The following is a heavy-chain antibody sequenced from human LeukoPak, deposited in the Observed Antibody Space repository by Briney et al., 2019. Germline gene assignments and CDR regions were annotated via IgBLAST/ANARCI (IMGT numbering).Heavy chain of an antibody. Sequence: SETLSLTCAVYGGSFSGYYWSWIRQPPGKGLEWIGEINHSGSTNYNPSLKSRDTISVDTSKNQFSLKLSSVTAADTAVYYCARGGLEWLLSGPNRNWFDPWGQGTLVTVSS. D-gene: IGHD3-3*01. CDR2: INHSGST. J-gene: IGHJ5*02. V-gene: IGHV4-34*01. CDR3: ARGGLEWLLSGPNRNWFDP. CDR1: GGSFSGYY.